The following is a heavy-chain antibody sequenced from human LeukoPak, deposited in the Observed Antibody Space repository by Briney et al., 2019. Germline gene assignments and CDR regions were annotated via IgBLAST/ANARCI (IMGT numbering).Heavy chain of an antibody. CDR1: GFTFSSYG. J-gene: IGHJ6*02. Sequence: PGGSLRLSCAASGFTFSSYGMHWVRQAPGKGLEWVAVIWYDGSNKYYADSVKGRFTISRDNSKNTLYLRMNSLRAEDTAVYYCARDHYYDRVGMDVWGQGTTVTVSS. CDR2: IWYDGSNK. CDR3: ARDHYYDRVGMDV. V-gene: IGHV3-33*01. D-gene: IGHD3-9*01.